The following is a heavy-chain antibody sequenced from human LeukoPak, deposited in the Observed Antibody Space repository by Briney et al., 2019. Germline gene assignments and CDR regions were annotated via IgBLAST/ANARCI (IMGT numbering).Heavy chain of an antibody. CDR1: GFTFSSYW. D-gene: IGHD2-15*01. J-gene: IGHJ4*02. V-gene: IGHV3-7*05. CDR3: AKDRCSGGNCYTYFDY. Sequence: GGSLRLSCAASGFTFSSYWMSWVRQAPGKGLEGLANIKEDGSEKYYVDSVKGRFTISRDNAKNSLYLQMNSLRAEDTAVYYCAKDRCSGGNCYTYFDYWGQGTLVTVSS. CDR2: IKEDGSEK.